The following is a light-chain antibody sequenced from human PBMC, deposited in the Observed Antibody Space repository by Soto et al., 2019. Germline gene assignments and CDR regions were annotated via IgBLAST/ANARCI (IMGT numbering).Light chain of an antibody. CDR3: QQYHSWPA. CDR2: GSA. V-gene: IGKV3-15*01. CDR1: QSVFSS. Sequence: IVMTQSPATLSVSPGERATLSCRASQSVFSSLAWYQQRPGQAPRLLIYGSATRATGIPDRFSGSGSGTEFTLTISSLQSEDSAVYYCQQYHSWPAFGQGTKVEIK. J-gene: IGKJ1*01.